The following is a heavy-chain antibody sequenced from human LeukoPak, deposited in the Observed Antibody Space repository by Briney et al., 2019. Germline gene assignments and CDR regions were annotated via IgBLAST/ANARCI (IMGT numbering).Heavy chain of an antibody. D-gene: IGHD2-8*01. CDR2: IYHGGSP. Sequence: SETLSLTCAVSSASISSDHYSWSWIRQPPGRGLEWIGYIYHGGSPYYNPSLKSRVTISVDRSKNQLSLKLSSVTAADTAVYYCAREIMSSVGYFDYWGQGILVTVSS. CDR1: SASISSDHYS. V-gene: IGHV4-30-2*01. CDR3: AREIMSSVGYFDY. J-gene: IGHJ4*02.